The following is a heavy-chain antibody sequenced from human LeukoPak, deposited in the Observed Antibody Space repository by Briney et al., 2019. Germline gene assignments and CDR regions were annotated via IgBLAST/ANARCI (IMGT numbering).Heavy chain of an antibody. V-gene: IGHV4-59*01. CDR1: GVSISSYY. CDR2: IHYSGST. J-gene: IGHJ1*01. D-gene: IGHD3-16*02. Sequence: PSETLSLTCTVSGVSISSYYWSWIRQPPGKGLEWIGYIHYSGSTNYNPSLKSRVTISVDTSKNQFSLKLSSVTAADTAVYYCARMGVIGHFQHWGQGTLVTVSS. CDR3: ARMGVIGHFQH.